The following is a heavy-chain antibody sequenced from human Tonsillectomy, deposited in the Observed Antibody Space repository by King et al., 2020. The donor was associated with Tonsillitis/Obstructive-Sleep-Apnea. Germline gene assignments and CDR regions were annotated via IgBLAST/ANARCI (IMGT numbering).Heavy chain of an antibody. CDR1: GFTLSTYD. D-gene: IGHD5-12*01. CDR2: IWYDGSNE. V-gene: IGHV3-33*01. Sequence: VHLVESGGGVVQPGRSLRLSCAASGFTLSTYDMHWVRQAPGKGLEWVAIIWYDGSNEYYADSVKGRFTISRDNSKNTLYLQMNSLRAEDTAVYYCARGQGAYDSFFFDNWGQGTLVTVSS. CDR3: ARGQGAYDSFFFDN. J-gene: IGHJ4*02.